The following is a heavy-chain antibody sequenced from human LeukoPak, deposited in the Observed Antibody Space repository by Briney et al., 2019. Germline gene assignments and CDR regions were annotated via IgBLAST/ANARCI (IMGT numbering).Heavy chain of an antibody. CDR2: IKEDGSEK. CDR1: GFTFSSYW. V-gene: IGHV3-7*01. CDR3: ARNYYYGSGSYQSTLFDY. D-gene: IGHD3-10*01. J-gene: IGHJ4*02. Sequence: GGSLRLSCAAYGFTFSSYWMTWVRQAPGKGLEWVANIKEDGSEKYYVDSVRGRFAISRDNAKYSLYLHMNSLRTEDTAVYYCARNYYYGSGSYQSTLFDYWGQGTLVTVSS.